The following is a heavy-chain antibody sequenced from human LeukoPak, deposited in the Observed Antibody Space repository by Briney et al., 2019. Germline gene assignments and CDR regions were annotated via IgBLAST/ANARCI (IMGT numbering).Heavy chain of an antibody. CDR2: INPNSGGT. CDR1: GYTFTGYY. V-gene: IGHV1-2*02. CDR3: ARGDYYDSSGYPL. J-gene: IGHJ4*02. D-gene: IGHD3-22*01. Sequence: GASVKVSCKASGYTFTGYYMHWVRQAPGQGLEWMGWINPNSGGTNYAQKFQGRVTMTRDTSISTAYVELSRLRSDDTAVYYCARGDYYDSSGYPLWGQGTLVTVSS.